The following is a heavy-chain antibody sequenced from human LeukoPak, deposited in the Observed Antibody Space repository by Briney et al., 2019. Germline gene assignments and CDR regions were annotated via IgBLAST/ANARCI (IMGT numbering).Heavy chain of an antibody. CDR1: GYTFTGYY. V-gene: IGHV1-2*02. Sequence: ASVKVSCKASGYTFTGYYMHWVRQAPGQGLKWMGWINPNSGGTNYAQKFQGRVTMTRDTSISTAYMELSRLRSDDTAVYYCARQRNYGYYYYGMDVWGQGTTVTVSS. D-gene: IGHD4-17*01. CDR2: INPNSGGT. CDR3: ARQRNYGYYYYGMDV. J-gene: IGHJ6*02.